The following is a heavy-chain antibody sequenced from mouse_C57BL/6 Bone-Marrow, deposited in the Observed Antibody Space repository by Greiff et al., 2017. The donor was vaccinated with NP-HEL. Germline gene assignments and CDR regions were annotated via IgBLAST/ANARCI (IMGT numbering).Heavy chain of an antibody. J-gene: IGHJ2*01. V-gene: IGHV3-6*01. CDR1: GYSITSGYY. Sequence: EVQLQESGPGLVKPSQSLSLTCSVTGYSITSGYYWNWIRQFPGNKLEWMGYISYDGSNNYNPSLKNRISITRDTSKNQFFLKLNSVTTEDTATYYCAREDYYYGSSYYFDYWGQGTTLTVSS. CDR3: AREDYYYGSSYYFDY. CDR2: ISYDGSN. D-gene: IGHD1-1*01.